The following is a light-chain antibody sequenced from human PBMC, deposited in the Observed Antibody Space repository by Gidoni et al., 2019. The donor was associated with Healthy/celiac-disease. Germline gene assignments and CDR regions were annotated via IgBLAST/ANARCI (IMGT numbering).Light chain of an antibody. Sequence: DIQMTQSPSSLSASVGDRVTITFRASQSISSYLNWYQQKPGKAPKLLIYAASSLQSGVPSRFSGSGSGTDFTLPISSLQPEDFATYYCQQSYSTPPSTVXXXTKLEIK. CDR2: AAS. CDR3: QQSYSTPPST. CDR1: QSISSY. V-gene: IGKV1-39*01. J-gene: IGKJ2*01.